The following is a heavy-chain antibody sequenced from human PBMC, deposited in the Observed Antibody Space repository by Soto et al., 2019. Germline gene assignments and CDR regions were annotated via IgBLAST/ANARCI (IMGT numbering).Heavy chain of an antibody. V-gene: IGHV1-24*01. J-gene: IGHJ3*02. D-gene: IGHD2-21*02. CDR2: FDPEDGET. CDR3: ATSSGVTPYDAFDI. CDR1: GYTLTELS. Sequence: EASVKVSCKVSGYTLTELSMHWVRQAPGKGLEWMGGFDPEDGETIYAQKFQGRVTMTEDTSTDTAYMELSSLRSEDTAVYYCATSSGVTPYDAFDIWGQGTMVTVS.